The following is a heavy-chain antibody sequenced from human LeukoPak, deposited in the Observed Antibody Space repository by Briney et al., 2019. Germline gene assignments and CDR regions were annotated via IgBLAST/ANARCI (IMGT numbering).Heavy chain of an antibody. CDR3: ARLYYGSGSYLNYYMDV. CDR1: GFTFSSYS. D-gene: IGHD3-10*01. J-gene: IGHJ6*03. V-gene: IGHV3-21*01. CDR2: INSNSGNI. Sequence: GGSLRLSCAASGFTFSSYSKNWVRQAPGKGLEWVSSINSNSGNIQYADSVTGRFTVSRDNAKNSLSLQMNSLRAEDTAVYYCARLYYGSGSYLNYYMDVWGKGTTVIVSS.